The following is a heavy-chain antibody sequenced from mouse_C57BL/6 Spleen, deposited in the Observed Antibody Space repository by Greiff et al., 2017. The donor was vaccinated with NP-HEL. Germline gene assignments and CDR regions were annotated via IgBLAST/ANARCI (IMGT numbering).Heavy chain of an antibody. Sequence: QVQLQQSGAELARPGASVKMSCKASGYTFTSYTMHWVKQRPGQGLEWIGYINPISGYTKYNQKFKDKATLTADKSSSTAYMQLSSLTSEDSAVYCCAREGYYDYTWFAYWGQGTLVTVSA. CDR1: GYTFTSYT. D-gene: IGHD2-4*01. CDR3: AREGYYDYTWFAY. CDR2: INPISGYT. J-gene: IGHJ3*01. V-gene: IGHV1-4*01.